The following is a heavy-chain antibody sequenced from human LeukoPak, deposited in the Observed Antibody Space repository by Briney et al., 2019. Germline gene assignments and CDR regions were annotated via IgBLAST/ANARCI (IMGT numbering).Heavy chain of an antibody. V-gene: IGHV4-4*07. Sequence: PSETLSLTCTVSGGSISSYYWSWIRQPAGKGLEWIGRIYTSGSTNYNPSLKSRVTMSVDTSKNQFSLKLSSVTAADTAVYYCARDLYYYDSSGYYSAGNWFDPWGQGTLVTVSS. CDR3: ARDLYYYDSSGYYSAGNWFDP. CDR1: GGSISSYY. J-gene: IGHJ5*02. CDR2: IYTSGST. D-gene: IGHD3-22*01.